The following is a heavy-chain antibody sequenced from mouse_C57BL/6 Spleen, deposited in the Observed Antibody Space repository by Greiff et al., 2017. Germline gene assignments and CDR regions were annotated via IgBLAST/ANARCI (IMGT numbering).Heavy chain of an antibody. V-gene: IGHV1-22*01. Sequence: EVKLVESGPELVKPGASVKMSCKASGYTFTDYNMHWVKQSHGKSLEWIGYINPNNGGTSYNQKFKGKATLTVNKSSSTAYMELRSLTSEDSAVYYCATRDYGSSSYYFDYWGQGTTLTVSS. CDR1: GYTFTDYN. CDR2: INPNNGGT. J-gene: IGHJ2*01. D-gene: IGHD1-1*01. CDR3: ATRDYGSSSYYFDY.